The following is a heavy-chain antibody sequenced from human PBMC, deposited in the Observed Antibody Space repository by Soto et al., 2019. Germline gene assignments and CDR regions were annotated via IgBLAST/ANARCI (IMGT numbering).Heavy chain of an antibody. D-gene: IGHD4-4*01. V-gene: IGHV4-59*01. J-gene: IGHJ6*02. CDR2: IYYSGST. CDR1: GGSISSYY. CDR3: ARDLSNYDGYYYYGMDV. Sequence: SETLSLTCTVSGGSISSYYWSWIRQPPGKGLEWIGYIYYSGSTNYNPSLKSRVTISVDTSKNQFSLKLSSVTAADTAVYYCARDLSNYDGYYYYGMDVWGQGTTVTVSS.